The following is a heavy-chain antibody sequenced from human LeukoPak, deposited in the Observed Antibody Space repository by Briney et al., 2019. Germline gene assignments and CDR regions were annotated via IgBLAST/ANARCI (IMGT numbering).Heavy chain of an antibody. V-gene: IGHV3-7*02. CDR1: GFTFSIYW. D-gene: IGHD3-10*01. Sequence: GGSLRLSCAASGFTFSIYWMTWVRQAPGKGLEWVANIKQDGSEKYYVDSVKGRFTISRDNAKNTLYLQMNSLRAEDTAVYYCARATMVRGVIIKQYWYFDLWGRGTLATVSS. J-gene: IGHJ2*01. CDR3: ARATMVRGVIIKQYWYFDL. CDR2: IKQDGSEK.